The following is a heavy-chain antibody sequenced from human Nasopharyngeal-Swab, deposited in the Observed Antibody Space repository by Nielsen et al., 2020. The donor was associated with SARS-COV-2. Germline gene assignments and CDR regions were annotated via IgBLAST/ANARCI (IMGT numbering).Heavy chain of an antibody. CDR2: IYYSGST. CDR3: ARGGRFGKFDY. J-gene: IGHJ4*02. Sequence: SETLSLTCTVSGGSISSGGYYWSWIRQHPGKGLEWIGYIYYSGSTYYNPSLKSRVTISVDTSKNQSSLKPSSVTAADTAVYYCARGGRFGKFDYWGQGTLVTVSS. CDR1: GGSISSGGYY. V-gene: IGHV4-31*03. D-gene: IGHD3-10*01.